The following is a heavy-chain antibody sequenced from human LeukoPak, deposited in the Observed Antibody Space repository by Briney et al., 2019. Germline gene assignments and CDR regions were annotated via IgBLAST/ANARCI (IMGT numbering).Heavy chain of an antibody. CDR2: ISWDGRNM. J-gene: IGHJ3*01. CDR3: IKDMGFDLLKDAFDL. CDR1: GFSLDDYA. D-gene: IGHD1-26*01. Sequence: GGSLRLSCAASGFSLDDYAMHWVRQAPGQGLEWVSSISWDGRNMAYAASVKGRFTISRGNAQNSLYLQMYSLKIDDTAFYYCIKDMGFDLLKDAFDLWGQGMLVTVSS. V-gene: IGHV3-9*01.